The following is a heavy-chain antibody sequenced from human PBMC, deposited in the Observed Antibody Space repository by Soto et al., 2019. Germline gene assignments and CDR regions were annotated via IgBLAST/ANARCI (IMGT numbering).Heavy chain of an antibody. CDR3: AKIKQCYFDY. Sequence: EVQLLESGGGLVQPGGSLRLSCAASGFIFDNYAMSWVRQAPGKGLEWISTISGGGSATFYADSVKGRFTISGDSSKSTMYLQMHSLRAEDTAIYYCAKIKQCYFDYWGQGTQVIVSS. CDR2: ISGGGSAT. CDR1: GFIFDNYA. V-gene: IGHV3-23*01. J-gene: IGHJ4*02. D-gene: IGHD4-4*01.